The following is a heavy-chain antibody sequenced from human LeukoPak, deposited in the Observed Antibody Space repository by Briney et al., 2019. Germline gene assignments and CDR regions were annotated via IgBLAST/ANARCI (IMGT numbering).Heavy chain of an antibody. V-gene: IGHV3-23*01. Sequence: PGGSLRLSCAASGFTFSSYAMNWVRQAPGKGLEWVSGISGSGGTTYYADSVKGRFTISRDNSKNTLHLQMNSLRDEDTAMYHCARRIIGTPPDCWGQGTLVTVSS. D-gene: IGHD1-20*01. CDR2: ISGSGGTT. J-gene: IGHJ4*02. CDR3: ARRIIGTPPDC. CDR1: GFTFSSYA.